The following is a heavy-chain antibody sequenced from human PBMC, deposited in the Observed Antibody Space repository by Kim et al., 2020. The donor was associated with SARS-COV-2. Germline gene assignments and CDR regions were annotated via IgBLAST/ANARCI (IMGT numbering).Heavy chain of an antibody. D-gene: IGHD6-6*01. CDR1: GGTFSSYA. J-gene: IGHJ4*02. Sequence: SVKVSCKASGGTFSSYAISWVRQAPGQGLEWMGGIIPIFGTANYAQKFQGRVTITADESTSTAYMELSSLRSEDTAVYYCAAVYSSSSGDWDYWGQGTLVTVSS. CDR3: AAVYSSSSGDWDY. V-gene: IGHV1-69*13. CDR2: IIPIFGTA.